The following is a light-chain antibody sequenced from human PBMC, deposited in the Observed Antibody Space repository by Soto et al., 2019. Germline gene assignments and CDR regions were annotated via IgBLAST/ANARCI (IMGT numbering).Light chain of an antibody. CDR1: QGSSNC. CDR3: QKYNSASWT. V-gene: IGKV1-27*01. Sequence: DIQMTKSPSSLSASLGDRVTITCRASQGSSNCLAWYQQKPGKVPELLLYAASTLQSGVPSRWSGSGSGTDFTLPISSLPPEDVATYYCQKYNSASWTFGQGNQVQIK. CDR2: AAS. J-gene: IGKJ1*01.